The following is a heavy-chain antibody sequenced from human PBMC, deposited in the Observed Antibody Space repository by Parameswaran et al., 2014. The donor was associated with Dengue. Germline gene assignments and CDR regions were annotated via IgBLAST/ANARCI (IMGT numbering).Heavy chain of an antibody. CDR3: AKDLIRYSLFDP. D-gene: IGHD1-1*01. Sequence: RWIRQPPREGLEWVSAISGSGGSTYYADSVKGRFTISRDNSKNTLYLQMNSLRAEDTAVYYCAKDLIRYSLFDPWGQGTLVTVSS. CDR2: ISGSGGST. V-gene: IGHV3-23*01. J-gene: IGHJ5*02.